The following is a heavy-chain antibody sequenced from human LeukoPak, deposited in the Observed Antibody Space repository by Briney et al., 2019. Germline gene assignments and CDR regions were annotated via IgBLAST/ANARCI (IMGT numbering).Heavy chain of an antibody. J-gene: IGHJ5*02. V-gene: IGHV4-39*07. CDR3: ARIAAAGTGRFDP. D-gene: IGHD6-13*01. Sequence: SEPLTLLCTVSGGSISSRRDFWRSIRRPPGGGLEWYGCIYYSGSTYYNPSLKSPVAISVDSSKNQFSLKLSSVTAAATAVYYCARIAAAGTGRFDPWGQETLVTVSS. CDR2: IYYSGST. CDR1: GGSISSRRDF.